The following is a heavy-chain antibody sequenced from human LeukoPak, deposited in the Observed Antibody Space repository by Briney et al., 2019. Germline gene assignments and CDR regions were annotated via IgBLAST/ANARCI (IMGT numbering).Heavy chain of an antibody. V-gene: IGHV3-23*01. CDR3: AKSRIVVVTAIPPPGYY. D-gene: IGHD2-21*02. CDR1: GFTFSSYA. Sequence: GGSLRLSCVASGFTFSSYAMSWVRPAPGKGLEWVSAISGSGGSTYYADSVKGRFTISRDNSKNTLYLQMNSLRAEDTAVYYCAKSRIVVVTAIPPPGYYWGQGTLVTVSS. CDR2: ISGSGGST. J-gene: IGHJ4*02.